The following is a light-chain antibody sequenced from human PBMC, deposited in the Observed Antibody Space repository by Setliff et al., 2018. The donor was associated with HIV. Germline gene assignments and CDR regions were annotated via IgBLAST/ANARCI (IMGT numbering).Light chain of an antibody. CDR1: SSDVGYYES. J-gene: IGLJ3*02. CDR3: CSFVGSDSWM. CDR2: DVT. Sequence: QSALTQPPSVSGSLGQSVTISCTGSSSDVGYYESVSWYQHHPGEVPKLIIYDVTKRPSGVSSRFSGSKSGNTASLTISGLHSEDEADYYCCSFVGSDSWMFGGGTKVTV. V-gene: IGLV2-23*02.